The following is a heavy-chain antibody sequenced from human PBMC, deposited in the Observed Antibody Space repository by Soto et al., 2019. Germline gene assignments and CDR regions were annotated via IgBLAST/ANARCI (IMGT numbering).Heavy chain of an antibody. CDR2: ILPLSGTT. J-gene: IGHJ6*02. CDR3: ARANPTKYYDYVWGDYRRGGMDV. V-gene: IGHV1-69*06. Sequence: QLQLVQSGAEVKKPGSSVKVSCKASGGTFSAYAISWVRQAPGQGLEWMGGILPLSGTTNYTQRFQGRVTTGAGKSTGKAYMELSSLRSEDTAVYYCARANPTKYYDYVWGDYRRGGMDVWGQGTTVTVSS. CDR1: GGTFSAYA. D-gene: IGHD3-16*02.